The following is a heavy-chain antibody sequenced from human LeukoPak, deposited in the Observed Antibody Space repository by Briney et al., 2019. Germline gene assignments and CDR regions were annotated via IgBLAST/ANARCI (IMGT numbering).Heavy chain of an antibody. V-gene: IGHV3-11*04. CDR3: AREVYYDSSGGGI. CDR1: GFTFSDYY. D-gene: IGHD3-22*01. J-gene: IGHJ3*02. Sequence: GGSLRLSCTASGFTFSDYYMNWVRQAPGKGLEWISYISSSGSTVYYADSVKGRFTISRDNAKNSLYLQMNSLRAEDTAVYYCAREVYYDSSGGGIWGQGTLVTVSS. CDR2: ISSSGSTV.